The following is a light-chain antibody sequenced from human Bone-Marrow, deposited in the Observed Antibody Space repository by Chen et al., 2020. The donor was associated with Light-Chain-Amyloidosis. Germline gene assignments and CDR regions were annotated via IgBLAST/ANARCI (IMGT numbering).Light chain of an antibody. CDR1: QTISRNY. J-gene: IGKJ4*01. Sequence: EIVLTQSPGTLSLSPGEGANLSCRASQTISRNYLTWYQQKFGQAPRLLIYGSSSRATGIPDRFTGSGSGTDFTLTINRLEPEDFGRYCCQQYGTSPLAFGGGTKVEIK. V-gene: IGKV3-20*01. CDR2: GSS. CDR3: QQYGTSPLA.